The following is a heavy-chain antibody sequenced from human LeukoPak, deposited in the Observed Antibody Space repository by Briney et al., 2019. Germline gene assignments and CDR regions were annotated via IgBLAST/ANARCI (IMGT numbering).Heavy chain of an antibody. J-gene: IGHJ6*02. Sequence: HPGGSLRLSCAASGFTFSSYAMSWVRQAPGKGLEWVSAISGSGGSTYYADSVKGRFTISRDNSKNTLYLQMNSLRAEDTAVYYCAKDFIAVAVLYYYGMDVWGQGTTVTVSS. CDR3: AKDFIAVAVLYYYGMDV. CDR2: ISGSGGST. CDR1: GFTFSSYA. V-gene: IGHV3-23*01. D-gene: IGHD6-19*01.